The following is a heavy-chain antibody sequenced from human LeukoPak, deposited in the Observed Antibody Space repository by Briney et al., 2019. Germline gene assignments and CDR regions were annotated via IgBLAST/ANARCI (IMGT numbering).Heavy chain of an antibody. Sequence: SETLSLTCTVSSVSINSYYWNWIRQPPGKGLEWIGYIYYSGSTYYNPSLKSRVTISVDTSKNQFSLRLSSVAAADTAIYYCARDRGDGYNDYWGQGTLVTVSS. V-gene: IGHV4-59*06. J-gene: IGHJ4*02. CDR2: IYYSGST. CDR1: SVSINSYY. CDR3: ARDRGDGYNDY. D-gene: IGHD5-24*01.